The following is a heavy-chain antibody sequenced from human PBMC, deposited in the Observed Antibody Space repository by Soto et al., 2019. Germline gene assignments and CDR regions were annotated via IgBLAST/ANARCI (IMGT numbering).Heavy chain of an antibody. CDR1: GYTLTELA. CDR3: ARPSYYDTTTAFDY. Sequence: ASVKVSCKVSGYTLTELAMHWVRQAPGKGLEWMGGFDPEDGETIYAQKFQGRVTMTKDTSTDTAYMELRSLRSEDTAVYYCARPSYYDTTTAFDYWGQGTLVTVSS. V-gene: IGHV1-24*01. D-gene: IGHD3-22*01. J-gene: IGHJ4*02. CDR2: FDPEDGET.